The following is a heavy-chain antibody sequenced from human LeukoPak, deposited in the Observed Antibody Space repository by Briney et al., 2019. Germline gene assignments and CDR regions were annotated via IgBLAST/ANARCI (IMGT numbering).Heavy chain of an antibody. V-gene: IGHV3-53*01. CDR2: IYSGGST. D-gene: IGHD3-9*01. J-gene: IGHJ5*02. CDR1: GFTVSSNY. Sequence: SGESLRLSCAASGFTVSSNYMSWVRQAPGKGLEWVSVIYSGGSTYYADSVKGRFTISRDNSKNTLYLQMNSLRAEDTAVYYCARGGRRYFDWLSSNNWFDPWGQGTLVTVSS. CDR3: ARGGRRYFDWLSSNNWFDP.